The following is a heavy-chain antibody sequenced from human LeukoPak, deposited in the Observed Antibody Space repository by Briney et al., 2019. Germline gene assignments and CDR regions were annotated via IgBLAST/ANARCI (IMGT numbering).Heavy chain of an antibody. CDR1: EFSVGSNY. CDR3: ARDLGEDYDSSGYYEKYYFDY. D-gene: IGHD3-22*01. V-gene: IGHV3-66*01. J-gene: IGHJ4*02. Sequence: GGSLRLSCAASEFSVGSNYMTWVRQAPGKGLEWVSFIYSGGSTYYADSVKGRFTISRDNSKNTLYLQMNSLRAEDTAVYYCARDLGEDYDSSGYYEKYYFDYWGQGTLVTVSS. CDR2: IYSGGST.